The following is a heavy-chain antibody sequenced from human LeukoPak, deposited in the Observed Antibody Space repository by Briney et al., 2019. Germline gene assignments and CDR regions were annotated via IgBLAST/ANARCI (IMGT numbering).Heavy chain of an antibody. D-gene: IGHD1-20*01. CDR1: GGSFSGYY. V-gene: IGHV4-34*01. CDR2: INHSGST. Sequence: SETLSLTCAVYGGSFSGYYWSWIRQPPGKGLEWIGEINHSGSTNYNPSLKSRVTISVDTSKNQFSLKLSSVTAADTAVYYCARGITGPLVGFDPWGQGTLVTVCS. J-gene: IGHJ5*02. CDR3: ARGITGPLVGFDP.